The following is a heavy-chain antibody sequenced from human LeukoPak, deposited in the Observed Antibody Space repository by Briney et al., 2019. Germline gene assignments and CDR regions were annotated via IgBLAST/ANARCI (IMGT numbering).Heavy chain of an antibody. CDR1: GGSISSGDYY. J-gene: IGHJ4*02. CDR3: ARGSVDYYGSGRPINHPFDY. D-gene: IGHD3-10*01. CDR2: IYYSGST. Sequence: SETLSLTCTVSGGSISSGDYYWSWIRQPPGKGLEWIGHIYYSGSTYYNPSLKSRVTISVDTSKNQFSLKLSSVTAADTAVYYCARGSVDYYGSGRPINHPFDYWGQGTLVTVSS. V-gene: IGHV4-30-4*08.